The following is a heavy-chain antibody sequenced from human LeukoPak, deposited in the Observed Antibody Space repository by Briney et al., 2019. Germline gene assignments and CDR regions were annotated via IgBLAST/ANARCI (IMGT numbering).Heavy chain of an antibody. J-gene: IGHJ4*02. CDR3: ARDEFGPLAF. V-gene: IGHV3-7*05. Sequence: GGSLRLSCAASGFTFSNYAMSWVRQAPGRGLEWVPNIKEDGTETSYAGPVKGRFTISRDNAMNSLYLQMNSLRAEDTALYYCARDEFGPLAFWGRGTLVTVSS. D-gene: IGHD3/OR15-3a*01. CDR1: GFTFSNYA. CDR2: IKEDGTET.